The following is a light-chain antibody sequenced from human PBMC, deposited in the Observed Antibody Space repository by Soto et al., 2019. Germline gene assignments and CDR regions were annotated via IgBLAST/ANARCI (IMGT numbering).Light chain of an antibody. J-gene: IGKJ2*01. CDR3: QHYQRYSPYT. CDR1: QSISTW. CDR2: TAS. Sequence: DIQMTQFPSTLSASIGDRVTITCRASQSISTWLAWYQQKAGKAPKLLIYTASSLETGVPSRFSGSGSGTKYTLTISSPQPDDFATYYCQHYQRYSPYTFGQGTRLEIK. V-gene: IGKV1-5*03.